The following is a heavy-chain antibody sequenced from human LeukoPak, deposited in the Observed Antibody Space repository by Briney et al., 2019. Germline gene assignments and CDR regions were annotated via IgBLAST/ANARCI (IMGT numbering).Heavy chain of an antibody. V-gene: IGHV1-69*01. D-gene: IGHD4-23*01. Sequence: VASVKVSCKASGGTFSSYNITWVRQAPGQGLEWMGGIIPIFGSANYAQKFQGRVTITADESTSTVYMDLTSLRSEDTAVYYRAREDGGLDYWGQGTLVTVSS. CDR1: GGTFSSYN. CDR3: AREDGGLDY. CDR2: IIPIFGSA. J-gene: IGHJ4*02.